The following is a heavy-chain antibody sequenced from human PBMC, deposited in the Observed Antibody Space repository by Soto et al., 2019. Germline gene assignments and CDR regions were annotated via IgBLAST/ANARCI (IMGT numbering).Heavy chain of an antibody. D-gene: IGHD3-10*01. J-gene: IGHJ6*02. V-gene: IGHV4-31*03. CDR2: IYYSGST. CDR1: GGYISSGGYY. Sequence: PSETLSLTCTVSGGYISSGGYYWSWLRQHPGKGLEWIGYIYYSGSTYYNPSLKSRVTISVDTSKNQFSLKLSSVTAADTAVYYCARDWYSYGSGSRSYYGMDVWGQGTTVTVSS. CDR3: ARDWYSYGSGSRSYYGMDV.